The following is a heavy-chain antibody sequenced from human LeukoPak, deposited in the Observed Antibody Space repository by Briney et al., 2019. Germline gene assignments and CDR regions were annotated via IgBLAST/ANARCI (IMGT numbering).Heavy chain of an antibody. D-gene: IGHD4-17*01. J-gene: IGHJ4*02. CDR1: GGSMSSTKW. Sequence: SETLSLTCAVSGGSMSSTKWWSWVRQPPGKGLEWMGYIYYSGSTKYNPSLESRVTMSVDPSKNQFSLKVTSVTAADTAVYYCARFHGDYSNFDYWGQGTLVTVSS. CDR3: ARFHGDYSNFDY. V-gene: IGHV4-4*02. CDR2: IYYSGST.